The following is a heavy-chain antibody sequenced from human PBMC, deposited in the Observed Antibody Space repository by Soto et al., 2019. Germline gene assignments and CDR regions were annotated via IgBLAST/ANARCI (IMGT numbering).Heavy chain of an antibody. D-gene: IGHD6-19*01. J-gene: IGHJ3*01. CDR2: IKSKKDGETT. V-gene: IGHV3-15*01. CDR3: TTTGYSSGRSF. CDR1: GFTFSNAW. Sequence: EVQLVESGGGLVKSGGSLRLSCVASGFTFSNAWMTWVRQAPGKGLEWVGRIKSKKDGETTDYAAPVKGRFTISRDDSKNTLYVQLNSLPTEDTAVYYCTTTGYSSGRSFWGQGTMVTVS.